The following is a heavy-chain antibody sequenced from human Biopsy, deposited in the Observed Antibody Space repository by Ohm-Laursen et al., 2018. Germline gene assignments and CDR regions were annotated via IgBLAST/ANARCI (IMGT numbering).Heavy chain of an antibody. Sequence: SLRLSCAASGFTFSKALMSWVRQVPGKGLEWVGRIKSKIDGGTADYAAPVKGRFSISRDDSKNTLYLQMNELKTEDTALYYCAALVPTWGQGTMVTVSS. D-gene: IGHD6-25*01. CDR2: IKSKIDGGTA. CDR3: AALVPT. CDR1: GFTFSKAL. V-gene: IGHV3-15*01. J-gene: IGHJ3*01.